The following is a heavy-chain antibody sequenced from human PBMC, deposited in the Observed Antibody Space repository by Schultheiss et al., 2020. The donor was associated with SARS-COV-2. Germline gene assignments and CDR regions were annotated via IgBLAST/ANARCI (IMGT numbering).Heavy chain of an antibody. CDR2: ISSSSSTI. V-gene: IGHV3-48*01. D-gene: IGHD2-2*01. Sequence: GESLKISCAASGFTFSSYSMNWVRQAPGKGLEWVSSISSSSSTIYYADSVKGRFTISRDNAKNSLYLQMNSLRAEDTAVYYCAKVFVVVPAPFPYWGQGTLVTVSS. J-gene: IGHJ4*02. CDR3: AKVFVVVPAPFPY. CDR1: GFTFSSYS.